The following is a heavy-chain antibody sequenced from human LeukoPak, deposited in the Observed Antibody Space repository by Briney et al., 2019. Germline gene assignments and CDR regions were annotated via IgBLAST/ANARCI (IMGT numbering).Heavy chain of an antibody. Sequence: PGGSLRLSCAASGFMFSDYGMHWVRQAPGKGLEWVAVIWNNGNNRYADSVRGRFTIPRDDSKSTLYLQMDSLRVDDTAVYFCARDSVGIPTDFDFWGQGTLVTVSS. CDR1: GFMFSDYG. CDR2: IWNNGNNR. CDR3: ARDSVGIPTDFDF. D-gene: IGHD1-26*01. J-gene: IGHJ4*02. V-gene: IGHV3-33*01.